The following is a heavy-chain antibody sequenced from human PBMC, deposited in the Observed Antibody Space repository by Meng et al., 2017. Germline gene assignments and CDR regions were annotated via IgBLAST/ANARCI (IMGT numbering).Heavy chain of an antibody. CDR2: INPKSGDT. J-gene: IGHJ4*02. D-gene: IGHD6-13*01. CDR1: GYTFPDYW. Sequence: RLGQSGAEVKKPGASVKVSCKASGYTFPDYWLNWVRRAPGQGLEWMGRINPKSGDTHYAQRFQGRVTMTGDTSISTAYMELSGLRSDDTAMYYCARDEDISAAGKLFGDYWGQGTLVTVSS. CDR3: ARDEDISAAGKLFGDY. V-gene: IGHV1-2*06.